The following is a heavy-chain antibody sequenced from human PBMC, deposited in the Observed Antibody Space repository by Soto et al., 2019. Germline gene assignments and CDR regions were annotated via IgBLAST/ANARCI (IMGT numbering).Heavy chain of an antibody. CDR2: ISYDGSNKYYAT. CDR1: GFTFSSYA. J-gene: IGHJ4*02. V-gene: IGHV3-73*01. Sequence: GSLRLSYAASGFTFSSYAMHWVRQAPGKGLEWVAVISYDGSNKYYATSYAASVKGRFTISRDDSKNTAYLQMDSLKTDDTAVYYCTERGKYDNRVFDYWSQGTLVTVS. D-gene: IGHD3-22*01. CDR3: TERGKYDNRVFDY.